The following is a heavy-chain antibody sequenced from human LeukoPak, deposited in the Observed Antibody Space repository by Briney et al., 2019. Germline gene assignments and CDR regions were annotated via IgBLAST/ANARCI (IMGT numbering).Heavy chain of an antibody. CDR2: INPNSGGT. V-gene: IGHV1-2*02. D-gene: IGHD2-2*01. J-gene: IGHJ4*02. CDR3: AATLYCSSTSCYLSFDY. Sequence: ASVKVSCKASGYTFTSYYMHWVRQAPGQGLEWMGWINPNSGGTNYAQKSQGRVTMTRDTSISTAYMELSRLRSDDTAVYYCAATLYCSSTSCYLSFDYWGQGTLVTVSS. CDR1: GYTFTSYY.